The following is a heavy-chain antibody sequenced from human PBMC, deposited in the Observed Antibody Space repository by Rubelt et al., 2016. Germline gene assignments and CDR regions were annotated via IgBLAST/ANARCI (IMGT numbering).Heavy chain of an antibody. D-gene: IGHD3-22*01. V-gene: IGHV3-23*01. CDR1: GFTFSSYA. CDR3: AKSMIVVVITPREFDY. Sequence: VQLLESGGGLVQPGGSLRLSCAASGFTFSSYAMSWVRQAPGKGLEWVSAISGSGGSTYYADSVKGRFTISRDNSKNTLYLQMNSLRAEDTAVYYCAKSMIVVVITPREFDYWGQGTLVTVSS. J-gene: IGHJ4*02. CDR2: ISGSGGST.